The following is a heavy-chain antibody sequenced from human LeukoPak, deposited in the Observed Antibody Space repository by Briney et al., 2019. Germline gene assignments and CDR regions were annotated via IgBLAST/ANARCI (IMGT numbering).Heavy chain of an antibody. J-gene: IGHJ4*02. CDR1: GSTFSSYG. CDR3: AREDVWGSYRPPDY. D-gene: IGHD3-16*02. Sequence: PGRSLRLSCAASGSTFSSYGMHWVRQAPGKGLEWVAVIWYDGSNKYYADSVKGRFTTSRDNSKNTLYLQMNSLRAEDTAVYYCAREDVWGSYRPPDYWGQGTLVTVSS. V-gene: IGHV3-33*01. CDR2: IWYDGSNK.